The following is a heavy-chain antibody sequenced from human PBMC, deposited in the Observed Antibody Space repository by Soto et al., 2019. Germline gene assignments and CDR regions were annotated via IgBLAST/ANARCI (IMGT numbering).Heavy chain of an antibody. CDR2: IKQDGSEK. D-gene: IGHD6-19*01. CDR3: ARGSGWGDS. Sequence: GGSLRLSCAASGFTFSSYSMTWVRQAPGKGLEWVANIKQDGSEKYYVDSVKGRFTISRDNTKKSLYLQMNSLRTQDTAVYYCARGSGWGDSWGQGTLVTSPQ. J-gene: IGHJ4*02. CDR1: GFTFSSYS. V-gene: IGHV3-7*03.